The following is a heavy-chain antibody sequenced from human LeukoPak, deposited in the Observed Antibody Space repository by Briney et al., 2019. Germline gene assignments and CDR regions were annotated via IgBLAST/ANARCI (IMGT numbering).Heavy chain of an antibody. Sequence: GGPLRLSCAASGFTFSSYAMHWVRQAPGKGLVWVAVLSYDGSNKLYADSVKGRFTIYRDNSKNTLYLQMNSLRAEDTAVYYCARDRDYYDSSGYWGYFDYWGQGTLVTVSS. J-gene: IGHJ4*02. CDR1: GFTFSSYA. V-gene: IGHV3-30-3*01. CDR2: LSYDGSNK. D-gene: IGHD3-22*01. CDR3: ARDRDYYDSSGYWGYFDY.